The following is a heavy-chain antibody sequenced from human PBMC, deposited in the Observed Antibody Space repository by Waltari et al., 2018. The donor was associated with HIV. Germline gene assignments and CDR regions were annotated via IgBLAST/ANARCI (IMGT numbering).Heavy chain of an antibody. CDR2: IYYSGST. J-gene: IGHJ6*02. Sequence: VQLQESGPGLVKPSQTLSLTCTVSGGSVSSDSHYWSWIRQHPGKGLEWIGYIYYSGSTYYNPSLKSRVIISIDTSQNQFSLELTSVTAADTAVYYCARDSGLYGTYSHGMDVWGQGTTVTVSS. CDR1: GGSVSSDSHY. D-gene: IGHD4-17*01. V-gene: IGHV4-31*03. CDR3: ARDSGLYGTYSHGMDV.